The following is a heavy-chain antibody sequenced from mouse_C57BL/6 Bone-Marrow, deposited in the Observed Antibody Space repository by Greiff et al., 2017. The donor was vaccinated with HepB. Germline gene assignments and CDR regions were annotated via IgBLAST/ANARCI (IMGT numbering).Heavy chain of an antibody. D-gene: IGHD2-5*01. J-gene: IGHJ3*01. CDR1: GYTFTSYW. Sequence: QVQLQQSGAELVRPGTSVKLSCKASGYTFTSYWMHWVKQRPGQGLEWIGVIDPSDSYTNYNQKFKGKPTLTVDTSSSTAYMQLSSLTSEDSAVYYCARSGYSNYGSWFAYWGQGTLVTVSA. V-gene: IGHV1-59*01. CDR2: IDPSDSYT. CDR3: ARSGYSNYGSWFAY.